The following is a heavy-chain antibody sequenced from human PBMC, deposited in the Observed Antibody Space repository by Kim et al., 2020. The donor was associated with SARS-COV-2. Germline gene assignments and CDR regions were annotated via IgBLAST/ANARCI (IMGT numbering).Heavy chain of an antibody. Sequence: SETLSLTCTVSGGSISSYYWSWIRQPPGKGLEWIGYIYYSGATYYNPSLKSRVTISVDTSKNQLSLKLSSVTAADTAVYYCTRVPAAPNYHYYYGMVVWGQGTTGTVSS. J-gene: IGHJ6*02. CDR1: GGSISSYY. D-gene: IGHD2-2*01. V-gene: IGHV4-59*01. CDR2: IYYSGAT. CDR3: TRVPAAPNYHYYYGMVV.